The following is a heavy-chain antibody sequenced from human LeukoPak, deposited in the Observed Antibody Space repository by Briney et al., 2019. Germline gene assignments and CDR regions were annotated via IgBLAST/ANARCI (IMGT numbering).Heavy chain of an antibody. CDR3: ATQSDGSSWYFRFDP. Sequence: ASVNVSCKASGYTFTSDDINWVRQAAGQGLEGMGWMNPNSGNTGYAQKFQGRVTMTRNTSISTAYMELSSLRSEDTAVYYCATQSDGSSWYFRFDPWGQGTLVTVSS. V-gene: IGHV1-8*01. CDR2: MNPNSGNT. CDR1: GYTFTSDD. D-gene: IGHD6-13*01. J-gene: IGHJ5*02.